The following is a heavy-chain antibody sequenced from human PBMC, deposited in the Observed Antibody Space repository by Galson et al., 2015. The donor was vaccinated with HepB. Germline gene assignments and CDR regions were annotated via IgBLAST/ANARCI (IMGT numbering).Heavy chain of an antibody. J-gene: IGHJ6*02. Sequence: SLRLSCAASGFTVSSNYMNWVRQAPGKGLEWVSVIYTGGSTFYADSVKGRFSVSRDNSKNTVYLHMHSLRAEDMAVYYCARIDYNWDRNQYYGMDVWGQGTTVTVSS. D-gene: IGHD1-20*01. CDR2: IYTGGST. CDR3: ARIDYNWDRNQYYGMDV. V-gene: IGHV3-53*05. CDR1: GFTVSSNY.